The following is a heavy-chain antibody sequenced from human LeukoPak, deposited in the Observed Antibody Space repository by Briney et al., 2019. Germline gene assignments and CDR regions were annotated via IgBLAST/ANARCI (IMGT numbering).Heavy chain of an antibody. D-gene: IGHD6-13*01. V-gene: IGHV1-58*01. CDR3: ASPQKQQLVDAFDI. Sequence: SVKVSCKASGFTFTSSAVQWVRQAHGQRLEWIGWIVVGSGNTNYAQKFQERVTITRDMSTSTAYMELSSLRSEDTAVYYCASPQKQQLVDAFDIWGQGTMVTVSS. J-gene: IGHJ3*02. CDR1: GFTFTSSA. CDR2: IVVGSGNT.